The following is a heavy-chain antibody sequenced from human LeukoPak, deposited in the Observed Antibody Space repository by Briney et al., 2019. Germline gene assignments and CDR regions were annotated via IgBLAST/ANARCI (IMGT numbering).Heavy chain of an antibody. V-gene: IGHV4-59*01. D-gene: IGHD5-24*01. CDR1: GGSISTYY. CDR3: ARGRSRDGYNYDY. J-gene: IGHJ4*02. Sequence: SETLSLTCTVSGGSISTYYWSWIRQPPGKGLEWIGYIYYSGSTNYTPSLKSRVTISVDTSKNQFSLNLSSVTAAGTAVYYCARGRSRDGYNYDYWGQGTLVTVSS. CDR2: IYYSGST.